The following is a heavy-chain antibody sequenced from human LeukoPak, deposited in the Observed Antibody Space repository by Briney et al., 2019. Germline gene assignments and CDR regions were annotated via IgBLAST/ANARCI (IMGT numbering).Heavy chain of an antibody. V-gene: IGHV4-34*01. J-gene: IGHJ4*02. CDR3: ARLIVGATCFDY. CDR2: INHSGST. Sequence: SETLSLTCAVYGGSFSGYYWSWIRQPPGKGLEWIGEINHSGSTNYNPSLKSRVTISVDTSKNQFSLKLSSVTAADTAVYYCARLIVGATCFDYWGQGTLVTVSS. CDR1: GGSFSGYY. D-gene: IGHD1-26*01.